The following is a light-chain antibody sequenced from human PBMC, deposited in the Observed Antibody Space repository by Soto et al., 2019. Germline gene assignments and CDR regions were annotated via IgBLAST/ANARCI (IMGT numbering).Light chain of an antibody. Sequence: EVVLTQSPATLSLSPGDRATLSCRASQSVSIDFAWYQQKPGQAPRLLIYDASNRATGIPARFSGSGSGTDSTPTLSSLEPEAFEVYYCQHRHNFGPGTKVDVE. CDR3: QHRHN. CDR1: QSVSID. CDR2: DAS. J-gene: IGKJ3*01. V-gene: IGKV3-11*01.